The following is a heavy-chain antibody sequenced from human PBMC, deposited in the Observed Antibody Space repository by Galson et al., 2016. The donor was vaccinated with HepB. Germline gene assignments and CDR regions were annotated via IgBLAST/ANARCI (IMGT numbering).Heavy chain of an antibody. CDR1: GFNFKTYW. D-gene: IGHD6-19*01. J-gene: IGHJ3*02. V-gene: IGHV3-7*01. CDR3: AREAVAGDVGAFDI. CDR2: MSPEGGET. Sequence: SLRLSCAGSGFNFKTYWMSWVRQAPGKGLEWVANMSPEGGETNYADSVKGRFTISRDNAHNSLYLQMNSLRAEDTAVYYCAREAVAGDVGAFDIWGQGTMVTVSS.